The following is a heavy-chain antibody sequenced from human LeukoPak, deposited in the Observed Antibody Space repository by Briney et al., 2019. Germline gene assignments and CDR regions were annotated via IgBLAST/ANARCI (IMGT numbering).Heavy chain of an antibody. CDR1: GFTFSTHW. J-gene: IGHJ2*01. CDR3: AREANMGGYFDL. D-gene: IGHD2/OR15-2a*01. CDR2: IKQDGSDK. Sequence: PGGSLRLSCESSGFTFSTHWMSWVRQAPGKGLKWVANIKQDGSDKYYVDSVKGLFTVSRDNAKKSVYLQLNSLRAEDTAVYYCAREANMGGYFDLWGRGTLVTVSS. V-gene: IGHV3-7*01.